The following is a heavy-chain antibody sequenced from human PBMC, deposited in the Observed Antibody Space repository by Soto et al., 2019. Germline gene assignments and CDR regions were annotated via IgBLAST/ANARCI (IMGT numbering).Heavy chain of an antibody. CDR1: GYTFTNYY. Sequence: ASVKVSCKASGYTFTNYYMHWVRQAPGQGLEWMGVINPTGGSTTYAQKFQGRVTMTRDTSTSTFYMELSSLRSDDTAVCYCAREGGSGSYYQKKLGYHYGMDVWGQGTTVTVSS. CDR2: INPTGGST. J-gene: IGHJ6*02. V-gene: IGHV1-46*01. D-gene: IGHD3-10*01. CDR3: AREGGSGSYYQKKLGYHYGMDV.